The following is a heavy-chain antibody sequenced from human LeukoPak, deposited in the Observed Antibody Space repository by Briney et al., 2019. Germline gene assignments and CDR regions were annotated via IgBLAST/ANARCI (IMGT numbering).Heavy chain of an antibody. CDR1: GGSISSGSYY. CDR3: ARGGIQLWPCYFDY. V-gene: IGHV4-61*02. D-gene: IGHD5-18*01. CDR2: IYTSGST. Sequence: PSQTLSLTCTVSGGSISSGSYYWSWIRQPAGKGLEWIGRIYTSGSTNYNPSLKSRVTISVDTSKNQFSLKLSSVTAADTAVYYCARGGIQLWPCYFDYWGQGTLVTVSS. J-gene: IGHJ4*02.